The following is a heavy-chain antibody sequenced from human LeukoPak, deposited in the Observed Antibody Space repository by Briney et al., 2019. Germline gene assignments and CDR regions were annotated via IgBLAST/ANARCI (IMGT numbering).Heavy chain of an antibody. J-gene: IGHJ5*02. CDR2: IYYSGST. Sequence: SQTLSLTCTVSGGSISSGGYYWSWIRQHPGKGLEWIGYIYYSGSTYYNPSLKSRVTISVDTSKNQFSLKLSSVTAADTAAYYCARGSRLWFDPWGQGTLVTVSS. CDR3: ARGSRLWFDP. CDR1: GGSISSGGYY. D-gene: IGHD6-6*01. V-gene: IGHV4-31*03.